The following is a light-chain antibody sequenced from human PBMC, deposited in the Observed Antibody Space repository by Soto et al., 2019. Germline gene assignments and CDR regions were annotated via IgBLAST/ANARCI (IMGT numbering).Light chain of an antibody. J-gene: IGKJ4*01. CDR1: QSVLYSSNNKNY. Sequence: DIVMTQSPVSLAVSLGERATINCKSSQSVLYSSNNKNYLAWYQQKPGQPPPLLIYWASTRESGVPDRFSGSGSGTDFTLTISNLQAEDVAVYYCQQYYTAPLTFGGGTKVEIK. V-gene: IGKV4-1*01. CDR3: QQYYTAPLT. CDR2: WAS.